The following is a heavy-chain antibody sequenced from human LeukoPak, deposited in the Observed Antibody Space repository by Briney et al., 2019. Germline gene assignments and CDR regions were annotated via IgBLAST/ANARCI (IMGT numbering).Heavy chain of an antibody. CDR2: FDPEDGET. CDR3: ATLERGVQAIWFGA. D-gene: IGHD1-1*01. J-gene: IGHJ5*02. V-gene: IGHV1-24*01. Sequence: ASVKVSCKVSGYTLTELSMHWVRQAPGKGLEWMGGFDPEDGETIYAQKFQGRVTMTEDTSTDTAYMELSSLRSEDTAVYYCATLERGVQAIWFGAWGQGTLVTVSS. CDR1: GYTLTELS.